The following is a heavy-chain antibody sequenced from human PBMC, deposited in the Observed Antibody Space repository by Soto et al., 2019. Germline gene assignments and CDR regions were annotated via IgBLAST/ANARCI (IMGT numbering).Heavy chain of an antibody. D-gene: IGHD2-15*01. Sequence: SVKVSCKASGGTFSSYAISWVRQAPGQGLEWMGGVIPIFGTANYAQKFQGRVTITADESTSTAYMELSSLRSEDTAVYYCAREVVGAIDVWGQGTTVTVSS. CDR3: AREVVGAIDV. CDR1: GGTFSSYA. J-gene: IGHJ6*02. V-gene: IGHV1-69*13. CDR2: VIPIFGTA.